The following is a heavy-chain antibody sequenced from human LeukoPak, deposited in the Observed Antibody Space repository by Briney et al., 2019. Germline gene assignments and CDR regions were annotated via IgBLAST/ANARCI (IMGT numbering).Heavy chain of an antibody. CDR2: ISSSGST. V-gene: IGHV4-59*01. Sequence: PSETLSLTCTVSGASISSYYWSWIRQPPGKGLEWIGYISSSGSTNYNPSLKSRLTISVDTSKNQISLKLRSVTAADTATYYCARDGGSYYYDGSGYFDYWGQGTLVTVSS. J-gene: IGHJ4*02. D-gene: IGHD3-22*01. CDR1: GASISSYY. CDR3: ARDGGSYYYDGSGYFDY.